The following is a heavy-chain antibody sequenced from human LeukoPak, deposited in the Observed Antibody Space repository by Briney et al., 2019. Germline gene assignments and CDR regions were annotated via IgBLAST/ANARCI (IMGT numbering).Heavy chain of an antibody. Sequence: TGGSLRLSCAASGFTFSSYNMNWVRQAPGKGLEWVSSISRSSRYRYYADSVKGRFTISRDNAKTSLYLQMNSLRAEDTAVYYCARVVVGNYYGGVLDYWGQGTLVTVSS. D-gene: IGHD1-26*01. CDR2: ISRSSRYR. CDR3: ARVVVGNYYGGVLDY. J-gene: IGHJ4*02. V-gene: IGHV3-21*01. CDR1: GFTFSSYN.